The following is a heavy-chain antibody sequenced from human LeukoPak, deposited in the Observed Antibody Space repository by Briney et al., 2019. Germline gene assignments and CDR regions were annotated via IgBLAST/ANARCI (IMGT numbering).Heavy chain of an antibody. CDR3: ARGVLQPNDY. D-gene: IGHD2/OR15-2a*01. J-gene: IGHJ4*02. Sequence: PSETLSLTCAVYGGSFSGYYWSWIRQPPGKGLEWIEEINHSGSTNYNPSLKSRVTISVDTSKNQFSLKLSSVTAADTAVYYCARGVLQPNDYWGQGTLVTVSS. CDR2: INHSGST. CDR1: GGSFSGYY. V-gene: IGHV4-34*01.